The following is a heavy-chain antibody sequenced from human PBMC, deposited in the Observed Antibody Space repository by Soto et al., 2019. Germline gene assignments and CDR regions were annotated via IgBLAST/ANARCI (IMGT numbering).Heavy chain of an antibody. CDR3: ARDIVEMSAV. V-gene: IGHV3-21*06. CDR2: ISSSSSYI. Sequence: PGGSLRPSCTGSGFTFSSSTMTWVRQGPGKGLEWVSSISSSSSYIYFADSLKGRFTISRDNAKNSLYLQMNSLRAEDTAVYYCARDIVEMSAVWGQGTQVTVSS. J-gene: IGHJ4*02. D-gene: IGHD2-21*02. CDR1: GFTFSSST.